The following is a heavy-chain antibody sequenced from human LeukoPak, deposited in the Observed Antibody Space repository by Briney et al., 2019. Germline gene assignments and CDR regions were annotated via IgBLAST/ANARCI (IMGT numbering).Heavy chain of an antibody. CDR2: ISYDGGKK. Sequence: GRSLRLSCAAAGFTFSSYGMHWVRQAPGKGLEWLSFISYDGGKKYYADFVEGRFTISRDNSKNTLYAELNSLRAEDTAVYYCAKLGFDSSGSHSLVDYWGQGTPVTVFS. J-gene: IGHJ4*02. CDR3: AKLGFDSSGSHSLVDY. CDR1: GFTFSSYG. D-gene: IGHD3-22*01. V-gene: IGHV3-30*18.